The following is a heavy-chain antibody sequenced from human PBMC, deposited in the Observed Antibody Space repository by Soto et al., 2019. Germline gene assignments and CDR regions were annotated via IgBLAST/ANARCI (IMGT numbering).Heavy chain of an antibody. V-gene: IGHV3-11*01. Sequence: PGGSLRLSCAASGFTFSDYYMSWIRQAPGKGLEWVSYISSSGSTIYYADSVKGRFTISRDNAKNSLYLQMNSLRAEDTAVYYCTRDVGNYHSSGYPLGGMDVWGQGTTVTVSS. CDR2: ISSSGSTI. D-gene: IGHD3-22*01. CDR3: TRDVGNYHSSGYPLGGMDV. J-gene: IGHJ6*02. CDR1: GFTFSDYY.